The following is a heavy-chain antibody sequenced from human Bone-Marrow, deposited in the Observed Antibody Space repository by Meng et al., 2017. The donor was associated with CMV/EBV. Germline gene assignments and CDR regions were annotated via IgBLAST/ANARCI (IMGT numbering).Heavy chain of an antibody. D-gene: IGHD4-23*01. CDR1: GFTFSSYA. J-gene: IGHJ4*02. Sequence: GESLKISCAASGFTFSSYAMNWVRQAPGKGLEWVSRINTDGSGTSYADSVKGRFTISRDNAKNTLYLQMNSLRAEDTAVYYCARDAPEYGGNSLSYWGQGTLVTSPQ. CDR2: INTDGSGT. CDR3: ARDAPEYGGNSLSY. V-gene: IGHV3-74*01.